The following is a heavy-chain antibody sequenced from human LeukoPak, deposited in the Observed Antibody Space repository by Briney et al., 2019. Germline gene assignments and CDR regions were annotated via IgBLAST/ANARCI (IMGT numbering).Heavy chain of an antibody. CDR2: TYSGGST. CDR1: KFNVTNNY. CDR3: ARRFTSDYVWAFDY. V-gene: IGHV3-53*01. D-gene: IGHD3-16*01. J-gene: IGHJ4*02. Sequence: GGSLRLSCASSKFNVTNNYMTWVRQAPGKGLEWVSLTYSGGSTSYADFVQGRFTISRDNSENTLYLQMNSLRAEDTAVYYCARRFTSDYVWAFDYWGQGTLVTVSS.